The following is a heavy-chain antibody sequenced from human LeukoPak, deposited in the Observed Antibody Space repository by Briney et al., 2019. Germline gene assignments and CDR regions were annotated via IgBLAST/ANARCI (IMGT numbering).Heavy chain of an antibody. CDR1: GFTVSSNY. CDR2: IYSGGST. V-gene: IGHV3-53*05. D-gene: IGHD1-26*01. Sequence: GGSLRLSCAASGFTVSSNYMSWVRQAPGKGLEWVSVIYSGGSTYYADSVKGRFTISRDNSKNTLFLQMNSLRAEDTALYYCAKYPGGFTGIVNYYHMDVWGKGTTVTVSS. J-gene: IGHJ6*03. CDR3: AKYPGGFTGIVNYYHMDV.